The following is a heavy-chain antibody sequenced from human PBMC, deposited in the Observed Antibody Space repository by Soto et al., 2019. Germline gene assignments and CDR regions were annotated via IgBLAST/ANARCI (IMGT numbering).Heavy chain of an antibody. J-gene: IGHJ4*02. CDR1: DGSISSGGYY. CDR2: IYYSGST. D-gene: IGHD1-20*01. V-gene: IGHV4-31*03. Sequence: QVQLQESGPGLVKPSQTLSLTCTVSDGSISSGGYYWSWIRQHPGKGLEWIGYIYYSGSTYYNPSLKSRVIISVDTSKNQFSLKLSSVTAADTAVYYCARFIPGTGSDYWGQGTMVTVSS. CDR3: ARFIPGTGSDY.